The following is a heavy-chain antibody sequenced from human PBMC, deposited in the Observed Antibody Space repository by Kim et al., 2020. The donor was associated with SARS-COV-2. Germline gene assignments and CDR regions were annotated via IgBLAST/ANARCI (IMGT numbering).Heavy chain of an antibody. V-gene: IGHV3-43*01. CDR3: AKDIRAVAGITSVWYFDY. Sequence: GRFTISRDNSKNSLYLQMNSLRTEDTALYYCAKDIRAVAGITSVWYFDYWGQGTLVTVSS. J-gene: IGHJ4*02. D-gene: IGHD6-19*01.